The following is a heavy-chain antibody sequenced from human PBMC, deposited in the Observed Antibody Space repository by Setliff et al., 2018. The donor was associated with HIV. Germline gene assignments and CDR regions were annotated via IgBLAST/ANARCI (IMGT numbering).Heavy chain of an antibody. Sequence: GGSLRLSCVVSGFTSSTYEVNWVRQAPGKGREWVSCISSSGTTISYADSVKGRFTISRDNAKNSLYLQMNSLRAEDTAVYYGVAARPNDAFDIWGHGTMVTVSS. CDR2: ISSSGTTI. CDR1: GFTSSTYE. D-gene: IGHD6-6*01. V-gene: IGHV3-48*03. J-gene: IGHJ3*02. CDR3: VAARPNDAFDI.